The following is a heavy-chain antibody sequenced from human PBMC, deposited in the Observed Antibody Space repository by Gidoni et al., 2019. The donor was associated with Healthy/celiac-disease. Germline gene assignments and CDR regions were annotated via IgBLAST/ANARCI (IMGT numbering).Heavy chain of an antibody. CDR3: ARAWSMIVVCPFDY. J-gene: IGHJ4*02. Sequence: PGQGLEWMGWINPNSGGTNYAQKFQGRVTRTRDTSISTAYMELSRLGSDDPSVYYCARAWSMIVVCPFDYWGQGTLVTVSP. V-gene: IGHV1-2*02. CDR2: INPNSGGT. D-gene: IGHD3-22*01.